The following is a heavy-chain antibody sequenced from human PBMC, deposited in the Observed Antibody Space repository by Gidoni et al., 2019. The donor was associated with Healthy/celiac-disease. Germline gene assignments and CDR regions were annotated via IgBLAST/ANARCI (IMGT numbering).Heavy chain of an antibody. CDR2: ISYDGRNK. CDR3: ARDLKIVVVITVYYYGMDV. D-gene: IGHD3-22*01. J-gene: IGHJ6*02. V-gene: IGHV3-30*04. CDR1: GFTFSSYA. Sequence: QVQLVESGGGVVQPGRSLRLSCAASGFTFSSYAMHWVRQAPGKGLEWVAVISYDGRNKYYADSVKGRFTISRDNSKNTLYLQMNSLRAEDTAVYYCARDLKIVVVITVYYYGMDVWGQGTTVTVSS.